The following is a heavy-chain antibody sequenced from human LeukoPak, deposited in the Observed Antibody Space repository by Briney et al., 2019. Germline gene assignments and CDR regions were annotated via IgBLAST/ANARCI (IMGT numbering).Heavy chain of an antibody. D-gene: IGHD6-19*01. CDR1: GFTFSSYA. CDR2: ISSSSNHI. V-gene: IGHV3-21*01. J-gene: IGHJ4*02. CDR3: ARGEQWLPTGIDY. Sequence: GGSLRLSCAASGFTFSSYAMTWVRQAPGKGLEWVSSISSSSNHIYYADSVKGRFTISRDNAKNSLYLQMNSLRAEDTAVYYCARGEQWLPTGIDYWGQGTLVTVSS.